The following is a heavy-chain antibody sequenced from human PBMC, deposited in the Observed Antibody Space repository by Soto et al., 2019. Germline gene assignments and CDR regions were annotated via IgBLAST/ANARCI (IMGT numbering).Heavy chain of an antibody. CDR3: AKGVTFGGVIVIPDAFDI. CDR1: GFTFSSYA. CDR2: ISGSGGST. D-gene: IGHD3-16*02. Sequence: GGSLRLSCAASGFTFSSYAMSWVRQAPGKGLEWVSAISGSGGSTYYAESVKGRFTIARDNSKNTLYLQMNSLRAEDTAVYYCAKGVTFGGVIVIPDAFDIWGQGTMVTVSS. J-gene: IGHJ3*02. V-gene: IGHV3-23*01.